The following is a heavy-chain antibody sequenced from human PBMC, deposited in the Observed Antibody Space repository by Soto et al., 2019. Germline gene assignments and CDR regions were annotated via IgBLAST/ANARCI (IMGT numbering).Heavy chain of an antibody. CDR3: VRLIGNSWLDF. Sequence: QVQLQQSESGLVKPSQTLSLTCAISGDSVSSSSVTWNWIRQSPSRGLEWLGRTYYRSKWYNDXAXSXKCXIIINPDTSKNQFSLHLNSVTPEDTAVYYCVRLIGNSWLDFWGQGTLVTVSS. CDR2: TYYRSKWYN. D-gene: IGHD1-26*01. CDR1: GDSVSSSSVT. J-gene: IGHJ5*01. V-gene: IGHV6-1*01.